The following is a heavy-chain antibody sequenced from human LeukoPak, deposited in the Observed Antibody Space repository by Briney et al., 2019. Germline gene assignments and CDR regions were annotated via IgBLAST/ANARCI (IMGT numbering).Heavy chain of an antibody. J-gene: IGHJ2*01. D-gene: IGHD2-8*01. Sequence: GGSLRLSCAASGFPFNTCDMNWVRQAPGKGLEWVSYISRTGGTIYYADSVKGRFTISRDNSKNTVFLQMNTLRAEDTAVYYCAKMYATSSNRYFDLWGRGTLVTVSS. CDR2: ISRTGGTI. CDR1: GFPFNTCD. V-gene: IGHV3-48*03. CDR3: AKMYATSSNRYFDL.